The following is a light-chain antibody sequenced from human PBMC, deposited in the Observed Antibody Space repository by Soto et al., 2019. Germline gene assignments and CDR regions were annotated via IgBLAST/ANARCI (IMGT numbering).Light chain of an antibody. Sequence: EIVMTQSPATLSVSPGERATLSCRASQSVTSNLAWYQQKPGQAPRLLIYFASTRATGIPARFSGSGSGTEFTLTISTLQSEDFAVYYFQQYNYWRRTFGHGNKVEI. CDR3: QQYNYWRRT. CDR2: FAS. CDR1: QSVTSN. J-gene: IGKJ1*01. V-gene: IGKV3-15*01.